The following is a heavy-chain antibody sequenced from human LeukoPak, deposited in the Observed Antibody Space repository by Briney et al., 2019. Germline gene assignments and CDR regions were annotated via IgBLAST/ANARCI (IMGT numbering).Heavy chain of an antibody. D-gene: IGHD6-6*01. J-gene: IGHJ4*02. CDR1: GYTFTSYA. CDR3: ARGRYSSSSGSGYYFDY. CDR2: ISAGNGNT. V-gene: IGHV1-3*03. Sequence: ASVKVSCKASGYTFTSYAMHWVRQAPGQRLEWMGWISAGNGNTKYSQEFQGRVTITRDTSASTAYMELSSLRSEDMAVYYCARGRYSSSSGSGYYFDYWGQGTLVTVSS.